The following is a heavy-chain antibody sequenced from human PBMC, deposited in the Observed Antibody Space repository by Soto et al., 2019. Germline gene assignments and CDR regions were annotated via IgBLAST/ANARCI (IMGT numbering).Heavy chain of an antibody. J-gene: IGHJ4*02. Sequence: EVQLVESGGGLVQPGRSLRLSCAASGFTFDDYAMHWVRQAPGKGLEWVSGISWNSGSIGYADSVKGRFTISRDNAKNSLYLQMNSLRAEDTALYYCAKASGDPYYFDYWGQGTLVTVSS. CDR3: AKASGDPYYFDY. CDR1: GFTFDDYA. D-gene: IGHD1-26*01. V-gene: IGHV3-9*01. CDR2: ISWNSGSI.